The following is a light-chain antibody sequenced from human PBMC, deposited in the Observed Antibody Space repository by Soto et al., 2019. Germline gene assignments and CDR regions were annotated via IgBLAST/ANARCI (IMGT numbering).Light chain of an antibody. V-gene: IGLV1-40*01. CDR1: SSNIGAGYD. J-gene: IGLJ1*01. CDR3: QSYDSTLSGYV. Sequence: QSVLTQPPSVSGAPWQRVTISCTGSSSNIGAGYDVHWYQRLPGTAPKLLIYANTNRPSGVPDRFSGTKSATSASASLAITGLQAEDEADYYCQSYDSTLSGYVFGTGTKVTVL. CDR2: ANT.